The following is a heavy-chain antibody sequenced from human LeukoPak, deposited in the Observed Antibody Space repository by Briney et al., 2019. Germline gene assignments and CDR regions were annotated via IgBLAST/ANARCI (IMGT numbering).Heavy chain of an antibody. V-gene: IGHV3-53*05. Sequence: PGGSLRLSCAASGFTVSSNYMSWVRQAPGKGLEWVSIIYSGGSTYYADSVKGRFTISRDNSKNTLYLQMNSLRAEDTAVYYCAKDARYSSSWYWYYYYMDVWGKGTTVTVSS. CDR2: IYSGGST. CDR1: GFTVSSNY. CDR3: AKDARYSSSWYWYYYYMDV. J-gene: IGHJ6*03. D-gene: IGHD6-13*01.